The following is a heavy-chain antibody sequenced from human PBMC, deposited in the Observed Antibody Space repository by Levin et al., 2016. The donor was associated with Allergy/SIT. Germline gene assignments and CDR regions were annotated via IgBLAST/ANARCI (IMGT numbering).Heavy chain of an antibody. Sequence: GESLKISCAASGFTFSSFGMNWVRQAPGKGLEWLSSISPSGSYVFSADSLKGRFTISRDNAKNSLYLQMNSLRAEDTAVYYCARGPGTVTDLDYFDYWGQGTLVTVSS. V-gene: IGHV3-21*01. CDR1: GFTFSSFG. D-gene: IGHD4-17*01. CDR3: ARGPGTVTDLDYFDY. J-gene: IGHJ4*02. CDR2: ISPSGSYV.